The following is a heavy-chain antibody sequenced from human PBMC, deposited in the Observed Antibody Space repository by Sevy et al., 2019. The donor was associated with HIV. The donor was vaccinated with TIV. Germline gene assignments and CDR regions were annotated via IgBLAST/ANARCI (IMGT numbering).Heavy chain of an antibody. CDR2: VYYTGGT. CDR3: ARRNDFDI. CDR1: GGSINSDH. V-gene: IGHV4-59*08. Sequence: SETLSLTCTVSGGSINSDHRNWIRQPPGKGLEWIGYVYYTGGTNYNPSLKNRVTISVDRTKNQFSLKLTSVTAADTAVCYCARRNDFDIWGQGTMVTVSS. J-gene: IGHJ3*02.